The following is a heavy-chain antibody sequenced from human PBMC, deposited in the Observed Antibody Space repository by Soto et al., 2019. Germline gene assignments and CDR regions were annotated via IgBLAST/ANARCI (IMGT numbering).Heavy chain of an antibody. J-gene: IGHJ4*02. V-gene: IGHV4-34*01. CDR1: GGSFSGYY. Sequence: PSETLSLTCAVYGGSFSGYYWTWIRQPPGTGLEWIGEINHSGSTNYNPSLKSRVTISVDTSKNQFSLKLTSVTAADTAVYYCARDKLTGSFDYWGQGTLVTVSS. CDR3: ARDKLTGSFDY. CDR2: INHSGST. D-gene: IGHD2-8*02.